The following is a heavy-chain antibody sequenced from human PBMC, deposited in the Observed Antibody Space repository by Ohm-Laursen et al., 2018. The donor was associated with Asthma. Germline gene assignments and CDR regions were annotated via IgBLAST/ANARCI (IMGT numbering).Heavy chain of an antibody. CDR2: ISSSSSTI. Sequence: SLRLSCSASGFTFSSYSMNWVRQAPGKGLEWVSYISSSSSTIYYADSVKGRFTISGDNAKNSLYLQMNSLRAEDTAVYYCARGNSGSSIDYWGQGTLVTVSS. CDR3: ARGNSGSSIDY. J-gene: IGHJ4*02. V-gene: IGHV3-48*01. CDR1: GFTFSSYS. D-gene: IGHD1-26*01.